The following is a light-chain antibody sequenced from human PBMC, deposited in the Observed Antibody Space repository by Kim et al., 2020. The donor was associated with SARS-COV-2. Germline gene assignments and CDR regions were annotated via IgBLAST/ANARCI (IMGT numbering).Light chain of an antibody. CDR3: QQYNSYWT. J-gene: IGKJ1*01. Sequence: DIQMTQSPSTLSASVRDRVTITCRASQSIDKWLAWYQQKPGKAPKLLIYKASIVKSGVPSRFSGSGSGTEFTLTIRSLQPDDIATYYRQQYNSYWTFRQGTKVDIK. CDR2: KAS. CDR1: QSIDKW. V-gene: IGKV1-5*03.